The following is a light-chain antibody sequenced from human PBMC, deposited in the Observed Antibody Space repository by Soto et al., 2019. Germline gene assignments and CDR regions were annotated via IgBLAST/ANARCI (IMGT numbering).Light chain of an antibody. CDR2: DAS. Sequence: EIVLTQSPATLSLSPGERATLSCRASQSVTGSLAWYQQKTGQSPRLLIYDASNRATGIPARFSGSGSGTDFTLTISSLEPEDFAVYYCHHRSSWLTFGGGTKVEIK. J-gene: IGKJ4*01. CDR1: QSVTGS. CDR3: HHRSSWLT. V-gene: IGKV3-11*01.